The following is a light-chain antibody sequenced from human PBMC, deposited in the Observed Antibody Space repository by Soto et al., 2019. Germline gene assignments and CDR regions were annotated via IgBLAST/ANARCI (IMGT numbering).Light chain of an antibody. CDR1: TSNIGAAYA. CDR3: QSYDSRLSGSVL. CDR2: GTT. Sequence: QSVLTQPPSLSGAPGQRITISCTGNTSNIGAAYAVHWYKQLPGTVPKLLIYGTTNRPSGVPERFSGSRSGSSASLAITGLQAEDEADYFCQSYDSRLSGSVLFGGGTQLTVL. J-gene: IGLJ3*02. V-gene: IGLV1-40*01.